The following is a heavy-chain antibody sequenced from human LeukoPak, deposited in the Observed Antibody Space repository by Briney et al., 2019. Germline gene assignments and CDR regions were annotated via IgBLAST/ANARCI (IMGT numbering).Heavy chain of an antibody. J-gene: IGHJ4*02. V-gene: IGHV1-69*05. D-gene: IGHD5-24*01. Sequence: ASVKVSCKASGGTFSSYAISWVRQAPGQGLEWMGRIIPIFGTANYAQKFQGRVTITTDESTSTAYMELSSLRSEDTAVYYCARDLRDGYSSFDYWGQGTLVTVSS. CDR2: IIPIFGTA. CDR3: ARDLRDGYSSFDY. CDR1: GGTFSSYA.